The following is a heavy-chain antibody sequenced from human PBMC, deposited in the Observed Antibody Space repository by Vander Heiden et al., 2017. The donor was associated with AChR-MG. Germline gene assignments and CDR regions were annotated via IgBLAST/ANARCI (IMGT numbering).Heavy chain of an antibody. CDR2: ISYDGSNK. V-gene: IGHV3-30*18. CDR1: GFTFSTYG. D-gene: IGHD3-3*01. J-gene: IGHJ4*02. CDR3: AKDLTTIFGATHVSHFDY. Sequence: QVQLVESGGGVVQPGRSLRLPCAAFGFTFSTYGMHWVRQAQGKGLEWVAVISYDGSNKYYADSVKGRFTISRDNSKNTLYLQMNSLRAEDTAVYYCAKDLTTIFGATHVSHFDYWGQGTLVTVSS.